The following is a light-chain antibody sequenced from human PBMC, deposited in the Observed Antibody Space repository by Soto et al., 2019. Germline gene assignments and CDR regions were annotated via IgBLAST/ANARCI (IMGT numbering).Light chain of an antibody. V-gene: IGLV1-44*01. J-gene: IGLJ1*01. Sequence: QSVLTQPPSAYGTPGQSVTISCSGSSSNIGRNTVDWYQHVPGAAPRLLMYNNDQRPSGVPDGFSGSKSGTSASLAISGLQSEDEADYYGAAWDDGLGRLYVFGTGTKLTVL. CDR1: SSNIGRNT. CDR2: NND. CDR3: AAWDDGLGRLYV.